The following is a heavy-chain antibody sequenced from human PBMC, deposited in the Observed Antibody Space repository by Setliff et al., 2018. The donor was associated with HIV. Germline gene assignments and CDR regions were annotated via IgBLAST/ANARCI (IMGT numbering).Heavy chain of an antibody. CDR2: IIPILDIA. Sequence: GASVKVSCKASGVTFSSYAIAWVRQAPGQGLEWVGGIIPILDIANYAQRFQDRVTITADKSTSTAYMELTPLRSEDTAVYYCATGGYYYYDKRDYYYHIDVWGKGTTVT. CDR3: ATGGYYYYDKRDYYYHIDV. V-gene: IGHV1-69*10. D-gene: IGHD3-22*01. CDR1: GVTFSSYA. J-gene: IGHJ6*03.